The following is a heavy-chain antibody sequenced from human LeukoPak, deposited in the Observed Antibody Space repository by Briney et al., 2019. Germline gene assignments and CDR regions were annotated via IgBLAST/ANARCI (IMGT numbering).Heavy chain of an antibody. Sequence: SVKVSCKASGGTFSSYAISWVRQAPGQGLEWMGRIIPILGIVNYAQKFQGRVTITADKSTSTAYMELSSLRSEDTAVYYCARGEVPAAIPPGDAFDIWGQGTMVTVSS. CDR1: GGTFSSYA. CDR3: ARGEVPAAIPPGDAFDI. D-gene: IGHD2-2*02. V-gene: IGHV1-69*04. CDR2: IIPILGIV. J-gene: IGHJ3*02.